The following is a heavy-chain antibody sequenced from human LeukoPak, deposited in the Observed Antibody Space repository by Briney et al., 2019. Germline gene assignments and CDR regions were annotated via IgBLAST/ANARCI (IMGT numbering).Heavy chain of an antibody. Sequence: SETLSLTCSVTGGSVRNYYWNWMRQSPGKGLEWIGYTSDSGNTYYNPSLKSRVTMSVEVSKNQISLKVASATAADTAVYYCARWYDHGRYFDNWGRGTSVIVSS. D-gene: IGHD1-14*01. V-gene: IGHV4-59*02. CDR1: GGSVRNYY. CDR2: TSDSGNT. J-gene: IGHJ4*02. CDR3: ARWYDHGRYFDN.